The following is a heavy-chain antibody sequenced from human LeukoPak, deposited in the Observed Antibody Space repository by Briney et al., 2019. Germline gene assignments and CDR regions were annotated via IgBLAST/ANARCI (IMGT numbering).Heavy chain of an antibody. CDR3: ARLRRNCSGGSCYSADY. CDR1: GGSISSGSYY. V-gene: IGHV4-61*02. J-gene: IGHJ4*02. CDR2: IYTSGST. Sequence: SQTLSLTCTVSGGSISSGSYYWSWIRQPAGKGLEWIGRIYTSGSTNYNPSLKSRVTISVDTSKNQFSLKLSSVTAADTAVYYCARLRRNCSGGSCYSADYWGQGTLVTVSS. D-gene: IGHD2-15*01.